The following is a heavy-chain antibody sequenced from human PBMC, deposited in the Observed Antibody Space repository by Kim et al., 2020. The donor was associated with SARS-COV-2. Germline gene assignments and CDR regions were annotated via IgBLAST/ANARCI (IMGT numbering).Heavy chain of an antibody. V-gene: IGHV1-3*01. Sequence: ASVKVSCKASGYTFTSYSIHWVRQAPGQRLEWMGWIIPGSGNTKYSQKFQGRVTITMDTSASTAYMELSGLRSEDTTVYYCAREFGDSSGYYFDTWGQGTLVTVSS. CDR3: AREFGDSSGYYFDT. CDR1: GYTFTSYS. CDR2: IIPGSGNT. J-gene: IGHJ4*02. D-gene: IGHD3-22*01.